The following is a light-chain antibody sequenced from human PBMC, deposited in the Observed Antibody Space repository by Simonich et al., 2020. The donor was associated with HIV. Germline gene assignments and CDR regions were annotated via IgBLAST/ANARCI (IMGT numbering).Light chain of an antibody. CDR1: QSISNY. J-gene: IGKJ3*01. V-gene: IGKV1-39*01. Sequence: DIQMTQSPSTLSASVGDRVTITCRASQSISNYFNWYQQKPGKAPKLLIYGASSLQSGVPSRFSGSGSGTDFTLTISSLQPEDFATYYCQQSYSTTFGPGTKVDIK. CDR2: GAS. CDR3: QQSYSTT.